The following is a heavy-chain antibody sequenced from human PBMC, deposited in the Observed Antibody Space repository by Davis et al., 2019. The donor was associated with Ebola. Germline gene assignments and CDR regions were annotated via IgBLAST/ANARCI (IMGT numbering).Heavy chain of an antibody. D-gene: IGHD6-19*01. V-gene: IGHV1-18*01. Sequence: ASVTVSCKASGYTFSNYGVSCVRQAPGQGLEWMGWNSTYNGKPNYDQNVQARVTITADTSTRKAYMELRSLRSDDTAVYYCARDRVAVAGTLIDYWGQGTLVTVSS. CDR2: NSTYNGKP. CDR3: ARDRVAVAGTLIDY. J-gene: IGHJ4*02. CDR1: GYTFSNYG.